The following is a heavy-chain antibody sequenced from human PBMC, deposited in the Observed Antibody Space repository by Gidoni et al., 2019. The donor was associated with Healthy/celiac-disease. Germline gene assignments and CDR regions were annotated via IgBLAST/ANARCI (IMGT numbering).Heavy chain of an antibody. J-gene: IGHJ4*02. CDR1: GFTFSDYY. Sequence: QVQLVESGGGLVKPGGSLRLSCAASGFTFSDYYISWIRQAPGKGLGRVSYIISSSSYTNYAASVKGRFTISRDNAKTSLYLQMNSLGAEDTAVYYCARDFDCSGGSCYEAYYFDYWGQGTLVTVSS. CDR3: ARDFDCSGGSCYEAYYFDY. V-gene: IGHV3-11*06. CDR2: IISSSSYT. D-gene: IGHD2-15*01.